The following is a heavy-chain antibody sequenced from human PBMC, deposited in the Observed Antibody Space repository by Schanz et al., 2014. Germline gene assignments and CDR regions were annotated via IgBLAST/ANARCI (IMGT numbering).Heavy chain of an antibody. Sequence: EVQLLESGGGLVQPGGSLRLSCTVSGFTFSDYYMTWIRQAPGKGLEWVSTISGSGGDTYPADSVKGRFTISRDNSNNTLFLQMDSLRVEDTAVYYCMAMGRNTSHYFDHWGQGTLVTVSS. CDR1: GFTFSDYY. D-gene: IGHD1-1*01. CDR2: ISGSGGDT. J-gene: IGHJ4*02. CDR3: MAMGRNTSHYFDH. V-gene: IGHV3-23*01.